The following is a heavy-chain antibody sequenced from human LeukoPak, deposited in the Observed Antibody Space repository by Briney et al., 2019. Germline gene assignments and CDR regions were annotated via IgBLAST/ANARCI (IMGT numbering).Heavy chain of an antibody. Sequence: GGSLRLSCAASGFTFSSYWMTWVRQAPGKGLEWVANIKRDGGEIYYVDSVKGRFSISRDNAKNSLYLQMTSLRAEDTAVYYCARVVDGCSFDYWGQGTLVTVSS. J-gene: IGHJ4*02. CDR1: GFTFSSYW. CDR3: ARVVDGCSFDY. D-gene: IGHD4/OR15-4a*01. V-gene: IGHV3-7*01. CDR2: IKRDGGEI.